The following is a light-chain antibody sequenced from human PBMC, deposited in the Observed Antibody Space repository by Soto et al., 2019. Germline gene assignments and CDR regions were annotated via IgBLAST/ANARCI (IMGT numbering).Light chain of an antibody. CDR3: QQRNVWPPIT. V-gene: IGKV3-11*01. J-gene: IGKJ5*01. CDR2: DAS. Sequence: EVVLTQSPATLSLSPGERSTLSCMASQSVRTSLAWYQHKPGQAPRLVIYDASLRANGVPARFGGSGSGTDFTLTINSLEPEDFAVYYCQQRNVWPPITFGQGTLLEIK. CDR1: QSVRTS.